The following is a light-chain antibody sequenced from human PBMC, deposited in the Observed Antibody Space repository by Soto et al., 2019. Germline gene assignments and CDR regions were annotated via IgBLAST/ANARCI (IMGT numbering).Light chain of an antibody. J-gene: IGKJ1*01. V-gene: IGKV3-11*01. CDR2: DAS. Sequence: EIVLTQSPATLSLSPGERATLSCRASQSVSSYLAWYQQKPGQAPRLLIYDASNRATGIPARFSGSGSGTDLPLTISSLEPEDFAVYYCQQRSKWPWTFGQGTKVEIK. CDR3: QQRSKWPWT. CDR1: QSVSSY.